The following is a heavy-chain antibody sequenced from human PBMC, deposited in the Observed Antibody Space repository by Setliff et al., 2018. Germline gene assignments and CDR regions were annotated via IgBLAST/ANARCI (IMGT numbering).Heavy chain of an antibody. CDR2: INPSGGLT. CDR1: GYNLTNYY. D-gene: IGHD3-3*01. J-gene: IGHJ3*02. V-gene: IGHV1-46*03. CDR3: ARDRYYNSWSGTSITAPHDAFDI. Sequence: ASVKVSCKASGYNLTNYYMHWVRQAPGQGLEWMGIINPSGGLTRYAQKFQGRVTMTRDTSTSTVYMEVSSLRSEDTAVYYCARDRYYNSWSGTSITAPHDAFDIWGQGTMVTVS.